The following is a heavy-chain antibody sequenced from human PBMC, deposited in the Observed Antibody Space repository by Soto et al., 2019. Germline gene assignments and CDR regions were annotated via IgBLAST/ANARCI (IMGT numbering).Heavy chain of an antibody. CDR2: VYYSGST. Sequence: SETLSLTCTLSGDSITWTSCYWGWIRQPPGKGLEWVGDVYYSGSTYYNPSLKSRLTMSIDTSKGQFSLKMSSVTAADTGVYYCARLTSRISAASHGRSKWLDPWGPGTLVTVSS. J-gene: IGHJ5*02. D-gene: IGHD2-15*01. V-gene: IGHV4-39*01. CDR3: ARLTSRISAASHGRSKWLDP. CDR1: GDSITWTSCY.